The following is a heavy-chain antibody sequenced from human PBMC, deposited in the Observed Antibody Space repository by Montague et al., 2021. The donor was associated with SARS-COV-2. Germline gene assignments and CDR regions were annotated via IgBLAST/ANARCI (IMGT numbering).Heavy chain of an antibody. CDR2: IYYSGST. CDR1: GGSISSSSYY. V-gene: IGHV4-39*07. D-gene: IGHD3-22*01. J-gene: IGHJ6*02. CDR3: AGEVVVATQTYHYGMDV. Sequence: SETLSLTCTVSGGSISSSSYYWGWIRQPPGKGLEWIGYIYYSGSTYYNPSLKSRVTISVDTSKNQFSLKLSSVTAADTAVYDCAGEVVVATQTYHYGMDVGGQGTTVTVSS.